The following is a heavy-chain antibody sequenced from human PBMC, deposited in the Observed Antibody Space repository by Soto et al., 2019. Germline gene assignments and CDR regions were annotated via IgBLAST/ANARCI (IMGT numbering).Heavy chain of an antibody. J-gene: IGHJ4*02. D-gene: IGHD2-2*01. V-gene: IGHV4-34*01. Sequence: SETLSLTCAVYGWSFRGCGWSWIRQPPGKGLEWIGEINHSGSTNYNPSLKSRVTISVDTSKNQFSLKLSSVTAADTAVYYCVVVPAAMQSSPDYWGQGTLVTVSS. CDR3: VVVPAAMQSSPDY. CDR2: INHSGST. CDR1: GWSFRGCG.